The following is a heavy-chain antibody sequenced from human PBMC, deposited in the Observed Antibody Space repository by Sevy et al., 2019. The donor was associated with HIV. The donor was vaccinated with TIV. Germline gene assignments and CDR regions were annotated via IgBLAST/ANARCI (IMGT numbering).Heavy chain of an antibody. Sequence: GGSLRLSCAASGFTFSSYGMHWVRQAPGKGLEWVAFIRYDGSNKYYADSVKGRFTISRDNSKNTRYLQMNSLRAEDTAVYYCAKVGKAVAGLYYFDYWGQGTLVTVSS. CDR1: GFTFSSYG. CDR3: AKVGKAVAGLYYFDY. D-gene: IGHD6-19*01. CDR2: IRYDGSNK. J-gene: IGHJ4*02. V-gene: IGHV3-30*02.